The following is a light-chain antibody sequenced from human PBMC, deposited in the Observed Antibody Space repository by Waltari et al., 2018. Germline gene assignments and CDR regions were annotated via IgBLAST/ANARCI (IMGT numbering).Light chain of an antibody. J-gene: IGKJ2*03. Sequence: EVVMTQSPATLSVSPGERATLSCRASQSVSTNLAWYQQKPGQAPRLLIYGASTRAAGLPARFSGSGSGTEFTLTISSLRSEDFAVYYCQQYNYWYSFGQGTKLEMK. CDR1: QSVSTN. CDR2: GAS. CDR3: QQYNYWYS. V-gene: IGKV3-15*01.